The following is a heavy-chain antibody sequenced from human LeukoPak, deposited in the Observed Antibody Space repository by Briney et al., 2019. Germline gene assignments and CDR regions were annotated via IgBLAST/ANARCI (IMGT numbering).Heavy chain of an antibody. V-gene: IGHV1-69*13. D-gene: IGHD3-10*01. J-gene: IGHJ6*03. CDR3: ARVSGSEKTYYYYFIDV. Sequence: GASVKVSCKASGGTFSSYAISWVRQAPGQRLGWMGGIIPIFGTAPYAQKFQGRVTITADESTSTAYMELSSLRSEDTAVYDCARVSGSEKTYYYYFIDVWGKGTTVTVSS. CDR2: IIPIFGTA. CDR1: GGTFSSYA.